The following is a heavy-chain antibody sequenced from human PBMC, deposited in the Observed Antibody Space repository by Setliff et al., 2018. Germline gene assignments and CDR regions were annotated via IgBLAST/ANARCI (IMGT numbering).Heavy chain of an antibody. CDR1: GGSISSHH. J-gene: IGHJ5*02. CDR3: AREEPYSSSWSWFDP. D-gene: IGHD6-13*01. Sequence: SETLSLTCTVSGGSISSHHWSWIRQPPGKGLEWIGYIYYSGSTNYNPSLKSRVTISVDTSKNQFSLKLSSVTAADTAVYYCAREEPYSSSWSWFDPWGQGTLVTVSS. V-gene: IGHV4-59*11. CDR2: IYYSGST.